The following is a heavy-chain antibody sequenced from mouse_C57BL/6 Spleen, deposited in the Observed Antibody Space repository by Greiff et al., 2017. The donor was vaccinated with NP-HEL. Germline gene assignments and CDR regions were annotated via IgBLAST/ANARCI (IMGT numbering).Heavy chain of an antibody. V-gene: IGHV1-69*01. Sequence: QVQLQQPGAELVMPGASVKLSCKASGYTFTSYWMHWVKQRPGQGLEWIGEIDPSDSHTNYNQKFKGKSTLTVDKSSSTAYMHLSSLTSEDSAVYYCARERDYVGYWGQGTTLTVSS. J-gene: IGHJ2*01. CDR1: GYTFTSYW. CDR2: IDPSDSHT. CDR3: ARERDYVGY.